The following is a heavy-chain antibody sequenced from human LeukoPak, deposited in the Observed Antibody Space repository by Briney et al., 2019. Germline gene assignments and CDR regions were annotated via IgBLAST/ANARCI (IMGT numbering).Heavy chain of an antibody. CDR3: AGDRGEYCSGGSCYSNWFDP. D-gene: IGHD2-15*01. V-gene: IGHV4-31*03. Sequence: PSETLSLTCTVSGGSISSGGYYWSWIRQHPGKGLEWIGYIYYSGSTYYNPSLKSRVTISVDTSKNQFSLKLSSVTAADTAVYYCAGDRGEYCSGGSCYSNWFDPWGQGTLVTVSS. CDR2: IYYSGST. CDR1: GGSISSGGYY. J-gene: IGHJ5*02.